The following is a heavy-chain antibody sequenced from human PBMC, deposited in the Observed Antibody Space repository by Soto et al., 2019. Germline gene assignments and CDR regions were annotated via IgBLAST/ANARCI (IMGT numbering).Heavy chain of an antibody. D-gene: IGHD2-21*01. CDR2: INPNSGGT. J-gene: IGHJ4*02. V-gene: IGHV1-2*04. CDR3: ARGEGGPRWGSIDY. Sequence: ASVKVSCKASGYIFTGYYMHWVRQAPGQGLEWMGWINPNSGGTNYAQKFQGWVTMTRDTSISTAYMELSRLRSDDTAVYYCARGEGGPRWGSIDYWGQGNLVTVSS. CDR1: GYIFTGYY.